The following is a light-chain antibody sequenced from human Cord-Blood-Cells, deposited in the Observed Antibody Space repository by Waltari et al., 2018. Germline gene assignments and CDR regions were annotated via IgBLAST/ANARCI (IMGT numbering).Light chain of an antibody. Sequence: EIVLTQSPATLSLSPGERATLSCRASQSVSSYLAWYQQKPGQAPRLLIYDASNRATGIPARFSGSGSGTDFTLTISSLDPEDFAVYYCQQRSNWPPVLYSFGQGTKLEIK. CDR1: QSVSSY. CDR2: DAS. J-gene: IGKJ2*03. V-gene: IGKV3-11*01. CDR3: QQRSNWPPVLYS.